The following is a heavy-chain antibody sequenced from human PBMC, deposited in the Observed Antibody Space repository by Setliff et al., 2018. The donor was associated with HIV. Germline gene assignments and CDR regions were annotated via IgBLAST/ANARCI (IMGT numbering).Heavy chain of an antibody. V-gene: IGHV3-15*01. J-gene: IGHJ4*02. CDR3: ATVAHSSALDY. CDR1: GFTFSNAW. CDR2: IKSKTDGGTT. Sequence: LRLSCAASGFTFSNAWMSWVRQAPGKGLEWVGRIKSKTDGGTTDYAAPVKDRFTISRDDSNNTLYLQMNSLKSEDTAVYYCATVAHSSALDYWGQGTLVTVSS. D-gene: IGHD6-19*01.